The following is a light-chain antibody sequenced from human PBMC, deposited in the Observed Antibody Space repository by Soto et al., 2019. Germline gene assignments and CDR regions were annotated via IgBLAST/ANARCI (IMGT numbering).Light chain of an antibody. V-gene: IGKV3-11*01. CDR3: QQRSNWPIT. CDR2: DAS. J-gene: IGKJ5*01. CDR1: QSVSRY. Sequence: EIVLTQSPATLSLSPWERATLSCRASQSVSRYLAWYQQKPGQAPRLLIYDASNRATGIPARFSGSGSGTDFTLTISSLEPEDFAVYYCQQRSNWPITFGQGTRLEI.